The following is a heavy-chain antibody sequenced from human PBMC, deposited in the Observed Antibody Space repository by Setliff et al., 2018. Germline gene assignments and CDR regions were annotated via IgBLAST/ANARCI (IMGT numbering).Heavy chain of an antibody. CDR1: GASVTSFDYY. J-gene: IGHJ4*02. Sequence: PSETLSLTCTVSGASVTSFDYYWSWIRQPPGKGLEYIGHISHGVSTSYSPSLKSRLSISADTSKNQFSLKSTSVTAADTAVYYCARTHCTTTSCFYFHYWGQGTVVTAPQ. CDR3: ARTHCTTTSCFYFHY. D-gene: IGHD2-2*01. CDR2: ISHGVST. V-gene: IGHV4-30-4*01.